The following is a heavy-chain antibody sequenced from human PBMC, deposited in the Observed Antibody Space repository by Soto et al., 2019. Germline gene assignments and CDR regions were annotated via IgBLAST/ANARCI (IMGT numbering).Heavy chain of an antibody. Sequence: SETLSLTCTISGGSISGYYWTWIRQSPGKGLEYIGYVYNGNTNYNPSLNSRVTISVDTSKNQFSLKLSSVTAADTAVYYCARRYGSAIDYWGQGTLVTVSS. CDR1: GGSISGYY. V-gene: IGHV4-59*08. CDR2: VYNGNT. D-gene: IGHD1-26*01. J-gene: IGHJ4*02. CDR3: ARRYGSAIDY.